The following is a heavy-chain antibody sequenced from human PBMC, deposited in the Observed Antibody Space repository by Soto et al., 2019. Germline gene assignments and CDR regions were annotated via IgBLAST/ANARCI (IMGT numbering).Heavy chain of an antibody. J-gene: IGHJ4*02. Sequence: GSLRLSCAASGFTFSSYSMNRVRQAPGKGLEWVSYISSSSSTIYYADSVNGRFTISRDNAKNSLYLQMNSLRDEDTAVYYCARDGGYNSSWYVRDQDDYWGQGTLVTVSP. CDR1: GFTFSSYS. V-gene: IGHV3-48*02. CDR3: ARDGGYNSSWYVRDQDDY. D-gene: IGHD6-13*01. CDR2: ISSSSSTI.